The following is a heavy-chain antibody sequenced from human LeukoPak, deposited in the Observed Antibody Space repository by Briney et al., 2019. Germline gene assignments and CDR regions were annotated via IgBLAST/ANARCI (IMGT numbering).Heavy chain of an antibody. CDR2: IVVGSGNT. CDR3: AATSYYYDSSGLRGGMDV. D-gene: IGHD3-22*01. V-gene: IGHV1-58*02. CDR1: GFTFTSSA. J-gene: IGHJ6*02. Sequence: SVKVSCKASGFTFTSSAMQWVRQARGQRLEWIGWIVVGSGNTNYAQKFQERVTITRDMSTGTAYMELSSLRSEDTAVYYCAATSYYYDSSGLRGGMDVWGQGTTVTVSS.